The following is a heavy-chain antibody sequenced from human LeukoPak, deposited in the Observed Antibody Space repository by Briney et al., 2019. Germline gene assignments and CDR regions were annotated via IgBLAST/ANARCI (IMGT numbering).Heavy chain of an antibody. Sequence: SETLSLTCTVSGDSLSSSTYYWGWIRQPPGKGLEWIGSIYYSGNTYYNPSLKSRVTISVDKSKNQFSLKLSSVTAADTAVYYCASQQWQADYWGQGTLVTVSS. D-gene: IGHD6-19*01. CDR3: ASQQWQADY. CDR1: GDSLSSSTYY. J-gene: IGHJ4*02. CDR2: IYYSGNT. V-gene: IGHV4-39*07.